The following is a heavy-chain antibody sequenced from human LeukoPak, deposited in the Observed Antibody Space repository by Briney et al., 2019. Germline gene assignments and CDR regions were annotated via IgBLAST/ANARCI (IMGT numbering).Heavy chain of an antibody. CDR1: GFTFDDYG. CDR2: INWNGGST. D-gene: IGHD6-19*01. Sequence: GGSLRLSCAASGFTFDDYGMSWVRQAPGKGLEWVSGINWNGGSTGYADSVKGRFTTSRDNAKNSLYLQMNSLRAEDTALYYCARAPLYSSGWDFDYWGQGTLVTVSS. V-gene: IGHV3-20*04. CDR3: ARAPLYSSGWDFDY. J-gene: IGHJ4*02.